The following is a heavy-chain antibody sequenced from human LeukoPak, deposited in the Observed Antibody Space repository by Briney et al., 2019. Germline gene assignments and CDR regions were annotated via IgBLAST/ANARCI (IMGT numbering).Heavy chain of an antibody. CDR1: GGSINRYY. CDR2: LYYSGKT. J-gene: IGHJ4*02. D-gene: IGHD4-17*01. V-gene: IGHV4-59*08. CDR3: ARHINDYGDANFDS. Sequence: SETLSLTCTVSGGSINRYYWSWSRQPPGKGLEWIGYLYYSGKTKYNPSLKSRVTISVDTSKNHISLRLKSVTAADTAVYYCARHINDYGDANFDSWGQGTLVTVSS.